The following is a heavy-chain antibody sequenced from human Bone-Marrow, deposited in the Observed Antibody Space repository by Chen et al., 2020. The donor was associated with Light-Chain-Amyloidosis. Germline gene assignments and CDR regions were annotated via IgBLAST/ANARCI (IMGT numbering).Heavy chain of an antibody. J-gene: IGHJ4*02. CDR2: IYPDDSDA. Sequence: EVQLEQSGPEVKKPGESLKISCKGSGYTFPNYWIGGVRQMPGKGLEWMGVIYPDDSDARYSPSFEAQVTISADKSITTAYLQWRSLKASDTAMYYCARRRDGYNFDYWGQGTLVTVSS. V-gene: IGHV5-51*01. CDR1: GYTFPNYW. CDR3: ARRRDGYNFDY. D-gene: IGHD5-12*01.